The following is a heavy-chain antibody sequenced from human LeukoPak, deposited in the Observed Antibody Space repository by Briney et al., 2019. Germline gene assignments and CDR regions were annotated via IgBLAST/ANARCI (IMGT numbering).Heavy chain of an antibody. Sequence: GESLKISCKGSGYSFTNYWIGWVRQMPGKGLEWMGIIYPDDSDTRYSPSFQGQVTISADKSISTAYLQWSSLKASDSARYYCARLVLGYYGSATSSPHGMDVWGQGTTVTVSS. V-gene: IGHV5-51*01. CDR1: GYSFTNYW. CDR2: IYPDDSDT. J-gene: IGHJ6*02. D-gene: IGHD3-10*01. CDR3: ARLVLGYYGSATSSPHGMDV.